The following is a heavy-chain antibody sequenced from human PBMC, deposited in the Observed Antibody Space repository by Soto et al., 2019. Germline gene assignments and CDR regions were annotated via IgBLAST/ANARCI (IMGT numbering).Heavy chain of an antibody. CDR1: GGSISTGGYY. D-gene: IGHD1-1*01. J-gene: IGHJ4*02. Sequence: LSLTCTVSGGSISTGGYYWSWIRQHPGKGLEWIGYIYYSGSSSYNLSLKGRLTISVDTSKNQFSLKLSSVTAADTAVYYCASTRDYFDYWGKGILVTVSS. V-gene: IGHV4-31*03. CDR2: IYYSGSS. CDR3: ASTRDYFDY.